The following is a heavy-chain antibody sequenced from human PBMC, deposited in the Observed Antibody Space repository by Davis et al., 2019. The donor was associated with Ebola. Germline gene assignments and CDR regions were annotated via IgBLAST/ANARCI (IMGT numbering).Heavy chain of an antibody. D-gene: IGHD2-15*01. J-gene: IGHJ6*04. CDR2: MNPNSGNT. Sequence: SVTVSCKASRYTLTSYGITWVRQPPGQGLEWMGWMNPNSGNTRYVQKFQGRVTITRDTSASTAYMALSSLRSEDTAVYYCARDCSGGSCYYYYYYGMDVWGKGTTVTVSS. V-gene: IGHV1-8*03. CDR3: ARDCSGGSCYYYYYYGMDV. CDR1: RYTLTSYG.